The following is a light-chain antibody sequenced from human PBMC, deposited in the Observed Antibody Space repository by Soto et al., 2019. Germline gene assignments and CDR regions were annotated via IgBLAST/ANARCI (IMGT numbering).Light chain of an antibody. CDR1: SSDVGDYNY. J-gene: IGLJ3*02. Sequence: QSALTQPPSASGSPGQSVAISCTGTSSDVGDYNYVSWYQQQHPGKAPKLMIYDVSKRPSGVPDRFSGSKSGNTASLTISGLQAEDEADYYCCSYAGSYTWVFGGGTQLTVL. CDR2: DVS. V-gene: IGLV2-11*01. CDR3: CSYAGSYTWV.